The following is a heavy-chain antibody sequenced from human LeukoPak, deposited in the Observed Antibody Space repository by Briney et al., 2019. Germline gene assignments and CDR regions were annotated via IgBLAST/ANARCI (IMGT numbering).Heavy chain of an antibody. J-gene: IGHJ4*02. CDR1: GYSFTSYW. CDR3: ARHGNREYCSGGSCYSVDY. Sequence: GESLQISCKGSGYSFTSYWIGWVRQMPGKGLEWMGIIYPGDSDTRYSPSFQGQVTISADKSISTAYLQWSSLKASDTAMYYCARHGNREYCSGGSCYSVDYWGQGTLVTVSS. V-gene: IGHV5-51*01. CDR2: IYPGDSDT. D-gene: IGHD2-15*01.